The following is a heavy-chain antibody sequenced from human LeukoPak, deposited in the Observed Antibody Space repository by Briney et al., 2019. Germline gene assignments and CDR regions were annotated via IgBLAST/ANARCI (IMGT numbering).Heavy chain of an antibody. CDR1: GYTFTGYY. CDR2: INPTGDST. V-gene: IGHV1-46*01. D-gene: IGHD5-18*01. J-gene: IGHJ4*02. CDR3: GRDIWGYSYGYLDH. Sequence: ASVKVSCKASGYTFTGYYMHWVRQAPGQGLEWMGLINPTGDSTGYAQKFQGRVTMTTDTSTNTAYMELRNLRSDDTAVYYCGRDIWGYSYGYLDHWGQGTLVTVSS.